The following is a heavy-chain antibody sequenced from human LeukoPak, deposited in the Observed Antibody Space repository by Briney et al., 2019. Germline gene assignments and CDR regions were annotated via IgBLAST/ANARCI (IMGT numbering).Heavy chain of an antibody. CDR3: ARQEYCSGGSCYTWFDP. D-gene: IGHD2-15*01. V-gene: IGHV5-51*01. Sequence: GESLKISCKGSGYSINNYWIGWARQMPGKGLEWMGIIYPADSDIRYSPSFQGQVTILADKSISTAYLQWSSLKASDTAMYYCARQEYCSGGSCYTWFDPWGQGTLVTVSS. CDR2: IYPADSDI. J-gene: IGHJ5*02. CDR1: GYSINNYW.